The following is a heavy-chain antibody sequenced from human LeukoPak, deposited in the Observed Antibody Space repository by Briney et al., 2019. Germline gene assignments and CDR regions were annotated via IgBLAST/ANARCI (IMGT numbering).Heavy chain of an antibody. CDR1: GFTFSDYY. J-gene: IGHJ6*02. CDR2: ISSSGSTI. CDR3: TRSPSGYGDYGAGYCYGMDV. V-gene: IGHV3-11*01. D-gene: IGHD4-17*01. Sequence: PGGSLRLSCAASGFTFSDYYMSWIRQAPGKGLEWVSYISSSGSTIYYADSVKGRFTISRDNAKNSLYLQMNSLRAEDTAVYYCTRSPSGYGDYGAGYCYGMDVWGQGTTVTVSS.